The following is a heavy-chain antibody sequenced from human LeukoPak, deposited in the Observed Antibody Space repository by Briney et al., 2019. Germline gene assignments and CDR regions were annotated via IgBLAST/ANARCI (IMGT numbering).Heavy chain of an antibody. Sequence: SETLSLTCTVSGGSISSSSYYWTWIRQPPGKGLEWIGEINHSGSTNYNPSLKSRVTISVDTSKNQFSLKLSSVTAADTAVYYCARGADYYGSGSYYTDYWGQGTLVTVSS. V-gene: IGHV4-39*07. D-gene: IGHD3-10*01. CDR1: GGSISSSSYY. CDR2: INHSGST. CDR3: ARGADYYGSGSYYTDY. J-gene: IGHJ4*02.